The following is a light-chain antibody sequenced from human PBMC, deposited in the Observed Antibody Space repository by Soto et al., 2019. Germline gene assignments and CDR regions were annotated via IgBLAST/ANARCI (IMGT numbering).Light chain of an antibody. CDR2: GAS. J-gene: IGKJ3*01. CDR1: PSVSSRS. CDR3: QQYYSYPGT. V-gene: IGKV3-20*01. Sequence: ENVLTQSPGTLSLSPGEGATLSCRASPSVSSRSLAWYQQRPGQAPRLLIYGASNRATGIPDRFGGSVSGTDFTLTISRLEPEDFATYYCQQYYSYPGTFGPGTKVDIK.